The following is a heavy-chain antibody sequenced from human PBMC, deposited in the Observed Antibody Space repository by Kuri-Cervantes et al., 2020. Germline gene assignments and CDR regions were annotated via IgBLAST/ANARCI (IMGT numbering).Heavy chain of an antibody. CDR3: ASPGIKDYYYYGMDV. Sequence: GGSLRLSCKGSGYSFTSYWIGWVRQMPGKGLEWMGIIYPGDSDTRYSPSFQGQVTISADKSHSTAYLDWSSLKASDAAMYYCASPGIKDYYYYGMDVWGKGTTVTVSS. J-gene: IGHJ6*04. D-gene: IGHD1-14*01. CDR1: GYSFTSYW. V-gene: IGHV5-51*01. CDR2: IYPGDSDT.